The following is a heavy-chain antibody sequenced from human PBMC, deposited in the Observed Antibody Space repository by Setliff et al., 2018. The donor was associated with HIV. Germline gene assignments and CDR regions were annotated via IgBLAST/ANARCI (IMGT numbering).Heavy chain of an antibody. D-gene: IGHD2-2*01. CDR2: IHYSGST. CDR1: GGSISSSPYY. V-gene: IGHV4-39*01. CDR3: ARVIPVGVPANWFDP. J-gene: IGHJ5*02. Sequence: SETLSLTCTVSGGSISSSPYYWGWIRQPPGKGPEWIGSIHYSGSTYYNPSLKSRVTISVDTSKNQLSLKLSSVTAADTAVYYCARVIPVGVPANWFDPWGQGTLVTVSS.